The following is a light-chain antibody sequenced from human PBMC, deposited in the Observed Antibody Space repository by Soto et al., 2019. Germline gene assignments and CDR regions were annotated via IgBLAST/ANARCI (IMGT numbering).Light chain of an antibody. CDR1: GSDVGGYNY. J-gene: IGLJ2*01. Sequence: QSALTQPASVSGSPGQSITISCTGTGSDVGGYNYVSWYQQHPGKAPRLIIYDVTNRPSGVSDRFSGSKSGNTASLTISGLQAEDEADYYCSSYRSSSTVVVFGGGTQLTVL. CDR2: DVT. CDR3: SSYRSSSTVVV. V-gene: IGLV2-14*01.